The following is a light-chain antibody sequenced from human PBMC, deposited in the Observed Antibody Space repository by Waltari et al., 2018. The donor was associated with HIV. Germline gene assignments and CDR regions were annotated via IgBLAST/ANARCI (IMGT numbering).Light chain of an antibody. Sequence: QSALTQPPSASGSPGQSVAISCTGTSRDVGGYEYVSWYQQHPGKAPKLIIYDVNKRPSGVPDRFSGSKSGNTASLTVSGLQAEDEADYYCCSFAGTNGDNDDYVFGSGTKVTVL. J-gene: IGLJ1*01. V-gene: IGLV2-8*01. CDR1: SRDVGGYEY. CDR3: CSFAGTNGDNDDYV. CDR2: DVN.